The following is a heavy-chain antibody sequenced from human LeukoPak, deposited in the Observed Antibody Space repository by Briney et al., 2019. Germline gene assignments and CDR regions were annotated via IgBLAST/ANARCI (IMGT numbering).Heavy chain of an antibody. CDR1: DDSISSYH. CDR3: TRGSIAYYYMDV. J-gene: IGHJ6*03. CDR2: IFYRGSI. Sequence: SETLSLTCSVSDDSISSYHWNWIRQSPGKGLEWIGYIFYRGSISYNPSLKSRVTISVDTSKNQFSLKLSSVTAADTAVYYCTRGSIAYYYMDVWGKGTTVTISS. V-gene: IGHV4-59*01. D-gene: IGHD3-22*01.